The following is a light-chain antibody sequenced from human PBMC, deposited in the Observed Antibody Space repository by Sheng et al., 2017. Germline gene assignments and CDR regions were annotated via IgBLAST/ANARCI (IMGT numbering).Light chain of an antibody. Sequence: DIQLTQSPSFLSASVGDRVTITCRASQGINNYLAWYQQKPGKAPNLLIYAASTLQSGVPSRFSGSGSGTEFTLTIRSLQPEDFATYYCQQLNSYPYTFGQGTKLEIK. CDR1: QGINNY. V-gene: IGKV1-9*01. J-gene: IGKJ2*01. CDR3: QQLNSYPYT. CDR2: AAS.